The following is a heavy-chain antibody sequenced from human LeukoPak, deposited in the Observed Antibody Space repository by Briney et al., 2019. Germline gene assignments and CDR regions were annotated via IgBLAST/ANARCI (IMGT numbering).Heavy chain of an antibody. V-gene: IGHV3-30*03. CDR1: GFTFSSYG. CDR3: ARILDSAWGELGY. CDR2: ISYDGSNK. D-gene: IGHD6-19*01. Sequence: PGGSLRLSCAASGFTFSSYGMHWVRQAPGKGLEWVAVISYDGSNKYYADSVKGRFTISRDSSKNTLYLQMNSLRAEDTAVYYCARILDSAWGELGYWGQGTLVTVSS. J-gene: IGHJ4*02.